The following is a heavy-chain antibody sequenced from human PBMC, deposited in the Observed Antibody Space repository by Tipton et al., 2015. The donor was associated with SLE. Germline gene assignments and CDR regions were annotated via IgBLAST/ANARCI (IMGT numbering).Heavy chain of an antibody. Sequence: TLSLTCAVYGASLNDYYWTWIRQPPGKGLEWIGDINHSGSTDCNPSLKSRVTMSVDTSKNQFSLNLTSVTAADTALYYCARCTIFGLVRGSFDCWAQGTLITVSS. CDR1: GASLNDYY. V-gene: IGHV4-34*01. J-gene: IGHJ4*02. CDR3: ARCTIFGLVRGSFDC. CDR2: INHSGST. D-gene: IGHD3-3*01.